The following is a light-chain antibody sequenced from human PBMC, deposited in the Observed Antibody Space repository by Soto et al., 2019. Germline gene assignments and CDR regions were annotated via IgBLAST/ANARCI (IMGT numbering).Light chain of an antibody. CDR2: DVS. Sequence: QSVLTQPASVSGSPGQSITISCHGTISDVGGYDYVSWYQQHPGKAPKLMIYDVSNRPSGVSNRFSGSKSGNTASLTISGLQADDEADYYCSSYTTSSTYVFGTGTKVTVL. CDR3: SSYTTSSTYV. V-gene: IGLV2-14*01. J-gene: IGLJ1*01. CDR1: ISDVGGYDY.